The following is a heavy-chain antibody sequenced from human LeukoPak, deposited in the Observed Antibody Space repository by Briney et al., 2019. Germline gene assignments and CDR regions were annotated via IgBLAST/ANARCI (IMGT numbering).Heavy chain of an antibody. CDR1: GGSFSGYY. CDR3: ARAPGRTADYYDSSGPRWFDP. J-gene: IGHJ5*02. CDR2: INHSGST. D-gene: IGHD3-22*01. V-gene: IGHV4-34*09. Sequence: PSETLSLTCAVYGGSFSGYYWSWIRQPPGKGLEWIGEINHSGSTNYNPSLKSRVTISVDTSKNQFSLKLSSVTAADTAVYYCARAPGRTADYYDSSGPRWFDPWGQGTLVTVSS.